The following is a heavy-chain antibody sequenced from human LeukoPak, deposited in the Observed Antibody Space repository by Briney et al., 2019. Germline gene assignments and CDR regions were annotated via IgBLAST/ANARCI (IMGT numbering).Heavy chain of an antibody. J-gene: IGHJ4*02. V-gene: IGHV3-9*01. D-gene: IGHD5-18*01. CDR3: AKDIVDTAMVTSSFDY. Sequence: PGGSLRLSCVGSGFTFRSYSMHWVRQAPGKGLEWVSGISWNSGSIGYADSVKGRFTISRDNAKNSLYLQMNSLRAEDTALYYCAKDIVDTAMVTSSFDYWGQGTLVTVSS. CDR1: GFTFRSYS. CDR2: ISWNSGSI.